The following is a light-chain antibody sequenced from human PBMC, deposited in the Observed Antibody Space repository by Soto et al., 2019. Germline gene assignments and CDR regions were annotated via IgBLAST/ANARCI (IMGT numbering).Light chain of an antibody. CDR1: QSVSSSH. CDR3: QQYGSSPRFT. J-gene: IGKJ3*01. Sequence: EIVLTQSPGTLSLSPGERATLSCRASQSVSSSHLAWYQQKPGQAPRRLIYGASSRATGIPDRFSGSGSGTDFTLTISRLEPEDFAVYYCQQYGSSPRFTFGPGTKVDIK. CDR2: GAS. V-gene: IGKV3-20*01.